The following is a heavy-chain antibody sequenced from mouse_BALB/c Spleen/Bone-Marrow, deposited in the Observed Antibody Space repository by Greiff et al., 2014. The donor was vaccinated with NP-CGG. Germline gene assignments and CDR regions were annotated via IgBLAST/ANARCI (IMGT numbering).Heavy chain of an antibody. CDR2: IYTSNSDS. V-gene: IGHV1-74*01. Sequence: QVQLQESGAELGRPGGSVKISCKGSGYTFTNYWMRWGKQRHGQSLEWIGMIYTSNSDSRLNQKFKDKATLNVDKSSNTAYMQLSSMTSEDSAVYYCARNHYAMDYWGQGTSVTVSS. CDR3: ARNHYAMDY. CDR1: GYTFTNYW. J-gene: IGHJ4*01.